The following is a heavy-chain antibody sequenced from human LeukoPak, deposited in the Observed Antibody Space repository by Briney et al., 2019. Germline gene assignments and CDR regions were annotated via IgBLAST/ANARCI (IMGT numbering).Heavy chain of an antibody. Sequence: ASVKVSCKASGYTFTGYYMHWVRQAPGQGLEWMGRINPNSGGTNYAQKFQGRVTMTRDTSISTAYMELSRLRSDDTAVYNCARPITMVRGVIGLGYWGQGTLVTVSS. D-gene: IGHD3-10*01. V-gene: IGHV1-2*06. CDR2: INPNSGGT. CDR1: GYTFTGYY. J-gene: IGHJ4*02. CDR3: ARPITMVRGVIGLGY.